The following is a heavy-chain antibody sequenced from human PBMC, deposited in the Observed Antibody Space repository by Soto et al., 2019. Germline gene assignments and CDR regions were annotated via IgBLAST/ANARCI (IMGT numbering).Heavy chain of an antibody. CDR1: GGSSSFSNW. V-gene: IGHV4-4*02. D-gene: IGHD6-6*01. Sequence: QVQLQESGPGLVKPSGTLSLPCAVSGGSSSFSNWWRWVRQPPGKGLEWIGEIYHSGCTNYNPSLKSRVTISVDKSKNQFSLKLSSVTAADTAVYYCARVSSSSRTWCDPWGQGPLVTVSS. CDR2: IYHSGCT. J-gene: IGHJ5*02. CDR3: ARVSSSSRTWCDP.